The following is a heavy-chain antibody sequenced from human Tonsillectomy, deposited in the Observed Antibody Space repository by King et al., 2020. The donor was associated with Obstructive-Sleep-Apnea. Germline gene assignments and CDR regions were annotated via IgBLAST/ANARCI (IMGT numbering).Heavy chain of an antibody. CDR2: ISSRSSSI. CDR3: ARDAHRYYYDSTGYYWLDY. CDR1: GFTFTSHS. V-gene: IGHV3-48*04. D-gene: IGHD3-22*01. Sequence: VQLVESGGGLVQPGGYLRLSCAASGFTFTSHSMNWVRQAPGKGLEWVSYISSRSSSIYYADSVKGRFTISRDNAKNSLYLQMNSLRAEDTAVYYCARDAHRYYYDSTGYYWLDYWGQGTLVTVSS. J-gene: IGHJ4*02.